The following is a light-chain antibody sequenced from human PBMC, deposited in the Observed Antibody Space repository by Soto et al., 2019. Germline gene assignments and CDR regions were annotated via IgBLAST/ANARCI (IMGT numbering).Light chain of an antibody. CDR3: CSYAGSDTYV. V-gene: IGLV2-11*01. J-gene: IGLJ2*01. CDR1: SIGGFNY. Sequence: QSALTQPRSVSGSPGQSVTISCTGSSIGGFNYVSWYQQHPGKAPRVMIYDVYKRPSGVPDRFSVSKSGNTASLTISGLQADDEADYYCCSYAGSDTYVFGGGTKLTVL. CDR2: DVY.